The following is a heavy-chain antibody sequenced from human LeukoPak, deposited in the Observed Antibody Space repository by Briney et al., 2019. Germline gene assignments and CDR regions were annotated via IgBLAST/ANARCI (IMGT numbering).Heavy chain of an antibody. D-gene: IGHD3-22*01. Sequence: ASVKVSCKASGYTFTSYGISWVRQAPGQGLEWLGLINPTGSSTLYAQKFQGRVTMTRDMSTSTVYMELSSLRSEDTAVYYCARQGSKRDYYDSSGYYFSPHDAFDIWGQGTMVTVSS. V-gene: IGHV1-46*01. CDR3: ARQGSKRDYYDSSGYYFSPHDAFDI. CDR2: INPTGSST. J-gene: IGHJ3*02. CDR1: GYTFTSYG.